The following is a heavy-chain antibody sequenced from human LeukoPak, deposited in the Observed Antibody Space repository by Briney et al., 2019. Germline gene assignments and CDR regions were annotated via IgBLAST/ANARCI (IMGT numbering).Heavy chain of an antibody. V-gene: IGHV3-48*03. CDR2: ISSSGSTI. CDR3: ARDGVYDILTGYCDY. Sequence: PGGSLRLSCAASGFTFRNYEMNWVRQAPGKGLEWVSYISSSGSTIYYADSVKGRFTISRDNAKNSLYLQMSSLRAEDTAVYYCARDGVYDILTGYCDYWGQGTLVTVSS. CDR1: GFTFRNYE. J-gene: IGHJ4*02. D-gene: IGHD3-9*01.